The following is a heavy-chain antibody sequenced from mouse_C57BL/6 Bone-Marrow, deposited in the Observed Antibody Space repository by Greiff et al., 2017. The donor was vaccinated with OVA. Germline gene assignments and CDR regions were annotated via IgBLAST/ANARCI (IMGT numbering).Heavy chain of an antibody. CDR2: ISSGSSTI. J-gene: IGHJ4*01. D-gene: IGHD2-5*01. CDR1: GFTFSDYG. V-gene: IGHV5-17*01. CDR3: AKGVDSNYNYAMDY. Sequence: EVKLMESGGGLVKPGGSLKLSCAASGFTFSDYGMHWVRQAPEKGLEWVAYISSGSSTIYYADTVKGRFTISRDNAKNTLFLQMTSLRSEDTAMYYCAKGVDSNYNYAMDYWGQGTSVTVSS.